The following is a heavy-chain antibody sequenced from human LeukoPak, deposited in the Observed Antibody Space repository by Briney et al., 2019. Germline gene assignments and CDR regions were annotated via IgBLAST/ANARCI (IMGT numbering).Heavy chain of an antibody. V-gene: IGHV1-2*02. J-gene: IGHJ4*02. Sequence: ASVKVSCKPSGYTFTDYSIHWLRQVPGQGPEWIGWINPKNGGTNYAQKFQGRVTMTRDTSISTAYMELSRLRSDDTAVYYCARGPPPYCGGDCRSVPPPYYFDYWGQGTLVTVSS. CDR1: GYTFTDYS. CDR3: ARGPPPYCGGDCRSVPPPYYFDY. D-gene: IGHD2-21*01. CDR2: INPKNGGT.